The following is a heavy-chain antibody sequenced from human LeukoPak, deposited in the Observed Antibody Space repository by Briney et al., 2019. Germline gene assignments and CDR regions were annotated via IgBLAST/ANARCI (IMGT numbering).Heavy chain of an antibody. CDR1: GYTFTGYY. CDR3: ARVRSSSHGDFDY. V-gene: IGHV1-2*02. CDR2: IEPNSGDT. D-gene: IGHD6-13*01. J-gene: IGHJ4*02. Sequence: ASVKVSCKASGYTFTGYYMHWVRQAPGQGLEWMGWIEPNSGDTNYPEKFQGRVTMTRDTSISTAYMELSRLRSDDTAVYYCARVRSSSHGDFDYWGQGTLVTVSS.